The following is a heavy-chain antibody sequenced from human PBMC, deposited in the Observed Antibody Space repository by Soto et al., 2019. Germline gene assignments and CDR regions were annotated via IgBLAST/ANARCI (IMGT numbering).Heavy chain of an antibody. D-gene: IGHD6-19*01. Sequence: EVQLVESGGGLVQPGGSLRLSCVASEFTFNTYWMNWVRQAPGRGLEWVANIKYDGSEKNYVESVKGRFTISRDNAKNSLYLQMNSLRGEDTAVYFCARDWGTPGRGSAVGYYYHYGMDVWGQGTTVTVSS. J-gene: IGHJ6*02. CDR2: IKYDGSEK. CDR3: ARDWGTPGRGSAVGYYYHYGMDV. CDR1: EFTFNTYW. V-gene: IGHV3-7*05.